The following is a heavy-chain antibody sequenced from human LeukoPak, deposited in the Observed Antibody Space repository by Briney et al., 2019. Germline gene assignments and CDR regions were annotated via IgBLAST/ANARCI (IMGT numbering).Heavy chain of an antibody. Sequence: PGGSLRLSCAAYGFIFRNYYMSWVRQAPGKGLEWVSAINGSGNSTYYADSVQGRFTISRDNSKNTLYLQMNSLRAEDTAVYYCAKNQGYCSGGSCPSIDYWGQGTLVTVSS. CDR1: GFIFRNYY. V-gene: IGHV3-23*01. CDR3: AKNQGYCSGGSCPSIDY. D-gene: IGHD2-15*01. CDR2: INGSGNST. J-gene: IGHJ4*02.